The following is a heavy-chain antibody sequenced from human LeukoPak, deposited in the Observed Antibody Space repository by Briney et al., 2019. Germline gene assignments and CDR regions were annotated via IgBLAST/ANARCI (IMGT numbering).Heavy chain of an antibody. D-gene: IGHD6-19*01. J-gene: IGHJ2*01. Sequence: PSETLSLTCTVSGGSVSSGSYYWSWIRQPPGKGLEWIGYIYYSGSTNYNPSLKSRVTISVDTSKNQFSLKLSSVTAADTAVYYCAREIPGIAVAGTKSSYWYFDLWGRGTLVTVSS. V-gene: IGHV4-61*01. CDR2: IYYSGST. CDR1: GGSVSSGSYY. CDR3: AREIPGIAVAGTKSSYWYFDL.